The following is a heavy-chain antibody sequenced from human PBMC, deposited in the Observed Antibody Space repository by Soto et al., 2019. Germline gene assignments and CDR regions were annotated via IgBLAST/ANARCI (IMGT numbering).Heavy chain of an antibody. V-gene: IGHV1-2*02. CDR2: INAQSGDT. J-gene: IGHJ6*02. D-gene: IGHD2-2*02. CDR1: GHTFTDYF. CDR3: AKDLPPVVPAAIRTCFSHNARDG. Sequence: ASVKVSCKTSGHTFTDYFLHWVRLAPGQGPQWLGWINAQSGDTLYADSVKGRFTISRDTSKNTLYLQLNNLQVDHTAVYFCAKDLPPVVPAAIRTCFSHNARDGRGQGTTGSVAS.